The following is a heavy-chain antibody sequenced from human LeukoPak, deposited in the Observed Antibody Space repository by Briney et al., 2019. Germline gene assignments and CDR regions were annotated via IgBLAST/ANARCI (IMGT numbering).Heavy chain of an antibody. CDR2: ISGGGDIT. CDR3: VREDTPATANY. J-gene: IGHJ4*02. Sequence: GGSLRLSCAASGLNFANHAMSWVRQTAGKELEWVSAISGGGDITYYADSVKGRFTISRDNSKDTLFLQMHSLRPGDTAVYYCVREDTPATANYWGQGTLVTISS. CDR1: GLNFANHA. D-gene: IGHD2-21*02. V-gene: IGHV3-23*01.